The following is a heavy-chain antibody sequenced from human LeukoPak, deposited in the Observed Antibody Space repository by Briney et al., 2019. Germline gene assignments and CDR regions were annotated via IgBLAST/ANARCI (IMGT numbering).Heavy chain of an antibody. CDR2: ISSTRPTI. CDR1: GFSFSSYN. V-gene: IGHV3-48*01. D-gene: IGHD3-10*01. CDR3: AKEVTYGGAAFDV. Sequence: GGSLRLSCAASGFSFSSYNMNWVRQAPGKGLEWISYISSTRPTIYYADSVKGRFTISRDDAKSSLYLQMNSLRVEDTAVYYCAKEVTYGGAAFDVWGQGTTVTVPS. J-gene: IGHJ3*01.